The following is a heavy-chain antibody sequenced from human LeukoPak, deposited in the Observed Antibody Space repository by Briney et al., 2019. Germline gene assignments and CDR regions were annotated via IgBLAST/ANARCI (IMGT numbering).Heavy chain of an antibody. CDR3: ARGRDGFARHWKHDAFDI. CDR1: GFTFDDYG. Sequence: GGSLRLSCAASGFTFDDYGMSWVRQAPGKALEWVSGINWNGGSTGYADSVKGRFTISRDNAKNSLYLQMNSLRAEDTALYYCARGRDGFARHWKHDAFDIWGQGTMVTVSS. J-gene: IGHJ3*02. D-gene: IGHD5-24*01. CDR2: INWNGGST. V-gene: IGHV3-20*04.